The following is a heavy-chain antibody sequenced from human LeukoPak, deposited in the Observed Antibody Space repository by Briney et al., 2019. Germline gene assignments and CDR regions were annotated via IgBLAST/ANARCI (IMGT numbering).Heavy chain of an antibody. J-gene: IGHJ6*03. V-gene: IGHV3-48*01. Sequence: GGSLRLSCAASGFTFSSYSMNWVRQAPGKGLEWVSYISSSSSTIYYADSVKGRFTISRDNAKNSLYLQMNSLRAEDTAVYYCARVCGGDCICSYYFYMDVWGKGTTVTVSS. CDR1: GFTFSSYS. CDR3: ARVCGGDCICSYYFYMDV. CDR2: ISSSSSTI. D-gene: IGHD2-21*01.